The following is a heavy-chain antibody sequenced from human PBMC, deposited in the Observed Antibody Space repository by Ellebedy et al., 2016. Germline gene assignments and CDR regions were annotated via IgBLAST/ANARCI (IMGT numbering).Heavy chain of an antibody. Sequence: GESLKISXTGSGFNFDDYAMSWFRQAPGKGLEWVGFIRGRAYGGTREYAASVKGRFIISRDDSTTFVHLQMNSLRTEDTGVYYCARVQCTSVSCLFYFDYWGQGTLVTVSS. CDR1: GFNFDDYA. CDR2: IRGRAYGGTR. J-gene: IGHJ4*02. CDR3: ARVQCTSVSCLFYFDY. V-gene: IGHV3-49*03. D-gene: IGHD2-2*01.